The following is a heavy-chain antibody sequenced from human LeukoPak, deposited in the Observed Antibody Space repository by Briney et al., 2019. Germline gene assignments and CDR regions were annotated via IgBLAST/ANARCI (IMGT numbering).Heavy chain of an antibody. CDR2: IYHSGSI. CDR1: GGSFSAYY. D-gene: IGHD6-13*01. CDR3: ARGSRVAVSGSRPFDP. V-gene: IGHV4-34*01. J-gene: IGHJ5*02. Sequence: SETLSLTCAVSGGSFSAYYWSLIRQPPGKGLEWIGEIYHSGSINYNPSLKSRVTISIDTSKNQFSLKLNSVTAADTALYYCARGSRVAVSGSRPFDPWGQGTLVTVSS.